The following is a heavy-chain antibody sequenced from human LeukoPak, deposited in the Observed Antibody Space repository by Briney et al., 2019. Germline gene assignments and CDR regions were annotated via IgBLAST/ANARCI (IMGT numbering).Heavy chain of an antibody. CDR3: ARDQRYSGSYWGYFDY. CDR1: GGTFSSYA. Sequence: SVKVSCKASGGTFSSYALSWVRQAPGQGLEWMGGIIPIFGTANYAQKFQGRVTITTDESTSTAYMELSSLRSEDTAVYYCARDQRYSGSYWGYFDYWGQGTLVTVSS. V-gene: IGHV1-69*05. CDR2: IIPIFGTA. J-gene: IGHJ4*02. D-gene: IGHD1-26*01.